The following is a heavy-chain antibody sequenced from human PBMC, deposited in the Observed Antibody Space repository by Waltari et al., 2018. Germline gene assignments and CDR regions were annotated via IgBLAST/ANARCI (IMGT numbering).Heavy chain of an antibody. CDR1: GYTFTSYA. CDR3: ASAIAARGASNY. D-gene: IGHD6-6*01. J-gene: IGHJ4*02. V-gene: IGHV1-3*01. Sequence: QVQLVQSGAEVKKPGASVKVSCKASGYTFTSYAMHWVRQAPGQRLEWMGWINAGNGNTKYSQKFQGRVTITRDTSASTAYMELSSLRAEDTAVYYCASAIAARGASNYWGQGTLVTVSS. CDR2: INAGNGNT.